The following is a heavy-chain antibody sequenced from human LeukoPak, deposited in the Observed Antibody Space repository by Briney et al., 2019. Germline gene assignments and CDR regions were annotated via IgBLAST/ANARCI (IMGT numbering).Heavy chain of an antibody. Sequence: SETLSLTCAVYGGSFSGYYWNWIRQPPGKGLEWIGEINHSGSTNYNPSLRSRVTISVDTSKSQFSLKLSSVTAADTAVYYCARAQYVDISGFYAGYWGQGTLVTVSS. V-gene: IGHV4-34*01. CDR2: INHSGST. CDR1: GGSFSGYY. CDR3: ARAQYVDISGFYAGY. D-gene: IGHD3-22*01. J-gene: IGHJ4*02.